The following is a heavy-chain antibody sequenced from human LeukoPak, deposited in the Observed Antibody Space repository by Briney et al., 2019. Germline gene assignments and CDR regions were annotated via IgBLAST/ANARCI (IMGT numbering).Heavy chain of an antibody. D-gene: IGHD4-11*01. CDR2: ITTSSTTK. V-gene: IGHV3-48*02. J-gene: IGHJ3*02. CDR3: VRDAAYSAFNM. CDR1: GFAFNTYS. Sequence: PGGSLRLSCAASGFAFNTYSMNWVRQAPGKGLQWVSSITTSSTTKYYADSVKGRFTISRDNAKNSLYLQMDSQRDEDTAVYYCVRDAAYSAFNMWGQGTMVTVSS.